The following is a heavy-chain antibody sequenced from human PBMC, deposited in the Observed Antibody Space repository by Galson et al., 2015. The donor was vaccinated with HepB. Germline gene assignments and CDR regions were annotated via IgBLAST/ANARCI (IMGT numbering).Heavy chain of an antibody. CDR3: ARDSFYAVVGGAFDI. Sequence: SLRLSCAASGFTFSSYGMHWVRQAPGKGLEWVAVIWYDGSNKYYADSVKGRFTISRDNSKNTLYLQMNSLRAEDTAVYYCARDSFYAVVGGAFDIWGQGTMVTVSS. CDR1: GFTFSSYG. J-gene: IGHJ3*02. D-gene: IGHD2/OR15-2a*01. V-gene: IGHV3-33*01. CDR2: IWYDGSNK.